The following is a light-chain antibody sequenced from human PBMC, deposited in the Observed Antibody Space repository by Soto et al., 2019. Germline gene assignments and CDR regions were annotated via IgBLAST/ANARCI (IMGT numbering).Light chain of an antibody. J-gene: IGKJ2*01. Sequence: AIPMTQSPPSLSASVGDRVIITCRASQAIRVDVGWLQQRPGHAPNLLIYAASTLHTGVPSTFTGSGSGTDFTLTIHDLQPEDVATYFCLQDYDFPYPFGQGTKLEI. CDR1: QAIRVD. CDR3: LQDYDFPYP. V-gene: IGKV1-6*01. CDR2: AAS.